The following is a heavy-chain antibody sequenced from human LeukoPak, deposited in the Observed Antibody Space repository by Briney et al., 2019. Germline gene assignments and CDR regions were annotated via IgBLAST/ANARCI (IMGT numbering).Heavy chain of an antibody. D-gene: IGHD1-26*01. V-gene: IGHV4-59*08. Sequence: SETLSLTCTVSGSSISSYYWSWIRQPPGKGLEWIGYIYYSGSTNYNPSLKSRVTISVDTSKNQFSLKLSSVTAADTAVYYCARQWELLPNWFDPWGRGTLVTVSS. CDR1: GSSISSYY. J-gene: IGHJ5*02. CDR2: IYYSGST. CDR3: ARQWELLPNWFDP.